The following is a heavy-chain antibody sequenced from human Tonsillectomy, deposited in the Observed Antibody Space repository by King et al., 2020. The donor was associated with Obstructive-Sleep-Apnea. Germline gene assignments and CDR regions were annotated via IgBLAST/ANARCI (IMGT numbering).Heavy chain of an antibody. CDR1: GGSISSSNW. CDR2: IYHSGST. D-gene: IGHD3-22*01. J-gene: IGHJ4*02. V-gene: IGHV4-4*02. CDR3: ARFGDYYDSSGYYAHFDY. Sequence: QLQESGPGLVKPSGTLSLTCAVSGGSISSSNWWSWVRQPPGKGLEWIGEIYHSGSTNYNPSLKSRVTISVDKSKNQFSLKLSSVTAADTAVYYCARFGDYYDSSGYYAHFDYWGQGTLVTVSS.